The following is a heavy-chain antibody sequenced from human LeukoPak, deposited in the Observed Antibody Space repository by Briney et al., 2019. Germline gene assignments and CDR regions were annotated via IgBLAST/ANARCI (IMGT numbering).Heavy chain of an antibody. CDR3: AREVRAYSSSWYVFDY. D-gene: IGHD6-13*01. J-gene: IGHJ4*02. CDR1: GGSISSAY. V-gene: IGHV4-4*07. Sequence: SETLSLTCTVSGGSISSAYWSWIRERAEKGGERMGRIYTSGSTNYNPSLKSRATMSVDTSKNQFSLKLSSVTAADTAVYYCAREVRAYSSSWYVFDYWGQGTLVTVSS. CDR2: IYTSGST.